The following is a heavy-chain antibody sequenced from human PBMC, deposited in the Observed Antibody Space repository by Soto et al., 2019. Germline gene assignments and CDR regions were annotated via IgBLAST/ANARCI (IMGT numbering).Heavy chain of an antibody. CDR3: AAMTTVTTGFDY. J-gene: IGHJ4*02. Sequence: HPGGSLRLSCAASGFSFNTYDMHWVRQAPDKGLEWVAVISYDANRKYYADSLKGRFTISRDNSKNTLYLQMNSLRPEDTAVYYCAAMTTVTTGFDYWGPGTLVTVSS. CDR2: ISYDANRK. D-gene: IGHD4-4*01. V-gene: IGHV3-30*03. CDR1: GFSFNTYD.